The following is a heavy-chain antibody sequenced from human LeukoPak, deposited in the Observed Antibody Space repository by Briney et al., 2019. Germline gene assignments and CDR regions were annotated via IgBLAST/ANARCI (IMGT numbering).Heavy chain of an antibody. V-gene: IGHV4-39*01. CDR1: GGSISSGGYY. J-gene: IGHJ6*02. CDR3: ASCNYYYGMDV. Sequence: KPSETLSLTCTVSGGSISSGGYYWSWIRQPPGKGLEWIGSIYYSGSTYYNPSLKSRVTISVDTSKNQFSLKLSSVTAADTAVYYCASCNYYYGMDVWGQGTTVTVSS. CDR2: IYYSGST.